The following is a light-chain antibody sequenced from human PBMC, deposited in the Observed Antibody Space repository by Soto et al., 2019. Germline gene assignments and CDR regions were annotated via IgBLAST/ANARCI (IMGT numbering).Light chain of an antibody. V-gene: IGKV3-20*01. J-gene: IGKJ2*01. CDR1: QSVSSSY. CDR2: GAS. Sequence: EIVLTQSPGTLSLSPGERATLSCRASQSVSSSYLAWYQQKPGQAPRLLIYGASNRATGIPDRFSGSGSGTDFTLTISRLEPEDFAVYYCQQYGNSPPYTFGQWTKLEIK. CDR3: QQYGNSPPYT.